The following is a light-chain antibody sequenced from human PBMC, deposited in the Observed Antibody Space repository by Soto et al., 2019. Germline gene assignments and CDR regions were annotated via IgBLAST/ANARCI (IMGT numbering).Light chain of an antibody. V-gene: IGKV3D-15*01. Sequence: IVMTQSPGTLSVSPGERATLSCRASQSVSSNLAWYQQKPGQAPRLLIYGVYTRAPGIPARFSGSGSGTEFTLTISRLQPEDFAVYYCQHYGTSPQTFGQGTKVDIK. CDR2: GVY. CDR1: QSVSSN. J-gene: IGKJ1*01. CDR3: QHYGTSPQT.